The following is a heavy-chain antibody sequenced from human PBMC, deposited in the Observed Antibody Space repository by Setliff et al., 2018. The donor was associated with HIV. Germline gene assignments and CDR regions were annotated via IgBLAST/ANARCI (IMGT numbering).Heavy chain of an antibody. CDR2: IFPGDSRM. Sequence: WESLKISCKGSGYSFTSYWIAWVRQKPGKGLEWMGIIFPGDSRMRYSPSFQGRVTLPADKSISTAYLQWISLQTSDSGMYYCARGIAALTASFDSLGQGSLVTVSS. CDR3: ARGIAALTASFDS. V-gene: IGHV5-51*01. J-gene: IGHJ4*02. CDR1: GYSFTSYW. D-gene: IGHD2-21*02.